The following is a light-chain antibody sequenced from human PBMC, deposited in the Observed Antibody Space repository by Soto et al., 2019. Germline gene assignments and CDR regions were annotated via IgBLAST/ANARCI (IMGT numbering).Light chain of an antibody. Sequence: DFRMTQSPSSLSASVGDRVTIACRASQDISDHLAWYQHKPWKVPRLLIYEASTLQSGAPSRFSGGGSGTDCTLTISSLQPEDVATYYCQKYNRTPRAFGRGTMVELK. CDR1: QDISDH. V-gene: IGKV1-27*01. CDR3: QKYNRTPRA. CDR2: EAS. J-gene: IGKJ1*01.